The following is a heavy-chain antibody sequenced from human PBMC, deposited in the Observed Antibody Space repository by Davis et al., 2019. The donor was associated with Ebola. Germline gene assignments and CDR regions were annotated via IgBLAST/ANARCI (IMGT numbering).Heavy chain of an antibody. CDR2: INHSVST. CDR3: ARVAAADFYYYGMDI. D-gene: IGHD6-13*01. J-gene: IGHJ6*02. Sequence: MPSETLSLTCAVYGGSFSGYYSSWIRQPPGNGLEWTAEINHSVSTNYNPSLKSRVTISVDTSKNQFSLKLSSVTAADTAVYYCARVAAADFYYYGMDIWGQGTTVTVSS. V-gene: IGHV4-34*01. CDR1: GGSFSGYY.